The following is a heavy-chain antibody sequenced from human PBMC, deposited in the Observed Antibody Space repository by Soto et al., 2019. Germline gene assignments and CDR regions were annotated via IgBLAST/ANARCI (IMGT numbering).Heavy chain of an antibody. CDR2: IYSGGST. Sequence: GGSLRLSCAAFGFTVSSNYMSWVRQAPGKGLEWVSVIYSGGSTYYADSVKGRFTISRHNSKNTLYLQMNSLRAEDTAVYYCARGLFDFWSGYYTHYYYYMDVWGKGTTVTVSS. CDR3: ARGLFDFWSGYYTHYYYYMDV. CDR1: GFTVSSNY. V-gene: IGHV3-53*04. J-gene: IGHJ6*03. D-gene: IGHD3-3*01.